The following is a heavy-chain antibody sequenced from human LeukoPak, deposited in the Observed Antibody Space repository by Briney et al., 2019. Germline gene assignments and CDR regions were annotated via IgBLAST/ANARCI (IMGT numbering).Heavy chain of an antibody. CDR1: GFTFSSYA. CDR3: ARGGVDTAMAD. J-gene: IGHJ4*02. V-gene: IGHV3-30*04. D-gene: IGHD5-18*01. CDR2: ISYDRSNK. Sequence: QPGRSLRLSCAASGFTFSSYAMHWVRQAPGKGLEWVAVISYDRSNKYYADSVKGRFTISRDNSKNTLYLQMNSLRAEDTAVYYCARGGVDTAMADWGQGTLVTVSS.